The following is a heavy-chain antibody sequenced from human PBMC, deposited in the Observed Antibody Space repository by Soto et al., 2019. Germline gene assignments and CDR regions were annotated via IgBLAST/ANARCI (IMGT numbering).Heavy chain of an antibody. D-gene: IGHD6-19*01. Sequence: SVKVSCKASGGTFSSYAISWVRQAPGQGLEWMGGIIPIFGTANYAQKFQGRVTITVDESTSTAYMELSSLRSEDTAVYYCASLGIAVAGGVDYWGQGTLVTVSS. V-gene: IGHV1-69*13. J-gene: IGHJ4*02. CDR2: IIPIFGTA. CDR3: ASLGIAVAGGVDY. CDR1: GGTFSSYA.